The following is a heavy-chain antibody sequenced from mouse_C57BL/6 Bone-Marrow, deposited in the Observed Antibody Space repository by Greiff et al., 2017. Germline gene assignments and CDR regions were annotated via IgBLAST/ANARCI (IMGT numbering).Heavy chain of an antibody. CDR1: GFTFSSYA. CDR2: ISDGGSYT. D-gene: IGHD1-1*01. J-gene: IGHJ1*03. V-gene: IGHV5-4*03. CDR3: ARGGSSHWYCDV. Sequence: EVKLVESGGGLVKPGGSLKLSCAASGFTFSSYAMSWVRQTPEKRLEWVATISDGGSYTYYPDNVKGRFTISRDNAKNNLYLQMSHLKSEDTAMYYCARGGSSHWYCDVWGTGTTVTVSS.